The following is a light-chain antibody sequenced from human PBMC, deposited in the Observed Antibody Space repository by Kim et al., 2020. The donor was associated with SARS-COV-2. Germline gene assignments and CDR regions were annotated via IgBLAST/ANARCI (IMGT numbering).Light chain of an antibody. CDR2: STT. V-gene: IGLV7-43*01. CDR3: LLSFSDDGTWV. J-gene: IGLJ3*02. Sequence: QTVVTQEPSLTVSPGGTVTLTCASSTGAVTSGYYANWFQQKPGQAPRALIYSTTNKHSWTPARFSGSLLGGKAALTLSPVQPEDEAEYYCLLSFSDDGTWVFGGGTQLTVL. CDR1: TGAVTSGYY.